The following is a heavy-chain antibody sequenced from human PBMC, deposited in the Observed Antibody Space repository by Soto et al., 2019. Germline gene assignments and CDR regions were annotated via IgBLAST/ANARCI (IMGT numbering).Heavy chain of an antibody. D-gene: IGHD3-10*01. V-gene: IGHV3-21*01. J-gene: IGHJ5*02. CDR3: AREGALKPLSS. Sequence: GSLRLSCVASGFTFSNYNMNWVRQAPGKGLEWVSHISGTGVYIHYADAVKGRFTISRDNAKSSVYLQMNSLRAEDTAVYYCAREGALKPLSSWGQGALVTVSS. CDR1: GFTFSNYN. CDR2: ISGTGVYI.